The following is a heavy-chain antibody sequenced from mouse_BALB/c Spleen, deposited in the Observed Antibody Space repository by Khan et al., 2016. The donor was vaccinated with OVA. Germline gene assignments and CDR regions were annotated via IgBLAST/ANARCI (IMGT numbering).Heavy chain of an antibody. V-gene: IGHV1S135*01. J-gene: IGHJ3*01. CDR1: GYSFTTYY. CDR2: IDPFSGGT. Sequence: IQLVQSGPELMKPGASVKISCRASGYSFTTYYIHWMMQSHGKSLEWIGYIDPFSGGTTYNQKFKGKATLTVDKSSSTAYIHLSNLTSEDSAVYYCTRHGYVAWFTYWGQGTLVTVSA. D-gene: IGHD2-2*01. CDR3: TRHGYVAWFTY.